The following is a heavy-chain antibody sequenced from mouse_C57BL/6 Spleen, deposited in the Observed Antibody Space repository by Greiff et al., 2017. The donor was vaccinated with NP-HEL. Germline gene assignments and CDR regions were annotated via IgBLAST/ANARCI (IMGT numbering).Heavy chain of an antibody. CDR3: ARSGDGYLYAMDY. J-gene: IGHJ4*01. CDR1: SYTFTSYW. D-gene: IGHD2-3*01. Sequence: QVQLQQPGAELVKPGASVKMSCKASSYTFTSYWITWVKQRPGQGLEWIGDIYPGSGSTNYNEKFKSKATLTVDTSSSTAYMQLSSLTSEDSAVYYCARSGDGYLYAMDYWGQGTSVTVSS. V-gene: IGHV1-55*01. CDR2: IYPGSGST.